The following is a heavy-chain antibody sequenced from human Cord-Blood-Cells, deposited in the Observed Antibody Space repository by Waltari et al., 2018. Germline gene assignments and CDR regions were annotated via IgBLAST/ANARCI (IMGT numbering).Heavy chain of an antibody. CDR2: SNHSGST. CDR3: AMTVTTTDAFDI. J-gene: IGHJ3*02. V-gene: IGHV4-34*01. D-gene: IGHD4-17*01. CDR1: GGSFSGYY. Sequence: QVQLQQWGAGLLKPSETLSLTCAVYGGSFSGYYWSWIRQPPGKGLEWIGESNHSGSTNYNPSLKSRVTISVDTSKNQFTLKLSSVTAADTAVYYCAMTVTTTDAFDIWGQGTMVTVSS.